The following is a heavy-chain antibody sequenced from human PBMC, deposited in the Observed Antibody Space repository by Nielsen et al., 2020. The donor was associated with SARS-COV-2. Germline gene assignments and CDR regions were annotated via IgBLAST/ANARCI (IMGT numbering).Heavy chain of an antibody. J-gene: IGHJ6*02. CDR1: GYTFTSYG. CDR2: ISAYNGNT. V-gene: IGHV1-18*01. Sequence: ASVKVSCKASGYTFTSYGISWVRQAPGQGLEWMGWISAYNGNTNYAQKLQGRVTMTTDTSTSTAHMELRSLRSDDTAVYYCARGSTSLYYYYYGMDVWGQGTTVTVSS. D-gene: IGHD2-2*01. CDR3: ARGSTSLYYYYYGMDV.